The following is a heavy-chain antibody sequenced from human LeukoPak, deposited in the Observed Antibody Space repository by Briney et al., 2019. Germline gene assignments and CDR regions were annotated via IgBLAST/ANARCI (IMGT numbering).Heavy chain of an antibody. CDR2: IYYSGST. J-gene: IGHJ5*02. CDR3: ARGKGIAARPGNWFDP. Sequence: SETLSLTCTVSGGSISSYYWSWIRQPPGKGLEWIGYIYYSGSTNYNPSLKSRVTISVDTSKNQFSLKLSSVTAVDTAVYYCARGKGIAARPGNWFDPWGQGTLVTVSS. D-gene: IGHD6-6*01. CDR1: GGSISSYY. V-gene: IGHV4-59*01.